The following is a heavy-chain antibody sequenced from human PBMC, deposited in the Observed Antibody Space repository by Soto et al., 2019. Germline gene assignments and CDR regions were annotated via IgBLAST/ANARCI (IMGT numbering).Heavy chain of an antibody. D-gene: IGHD3-3*01. CDR2: ISGSGGST. Sequence: GGSLRLSCAASGFTFSSYAMSWVRQAPGKGLEWVSAISGSGGSTYYADSVKGRFTISRDNSKNTLYLQMNSLRAEDTAVYYCAKDGSRITIFGSDYWGQGTLVTVSS. J-gene: IGHJ4*02. V-gene: IGHV3-23*01. CDR1: GFTFSSYA. CDR3: AKDGSRITIFGSDY.